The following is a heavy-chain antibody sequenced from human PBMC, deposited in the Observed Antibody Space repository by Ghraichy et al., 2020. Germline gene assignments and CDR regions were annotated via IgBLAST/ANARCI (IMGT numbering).Heavy chain of an antibody. CDR2: ISAYNGNT. CDR1: GYTFTSYG. J-gene: IGHJ6*02. Sequence: ASVKVSCKASGYTFTSYGISWVRQAPGQGLEWMGWISAYNGNTNYAQKLQGRVTMTTDTSTSTAYMELRSLRSDDTAVYYCARGERGYYYYNYYYYGMDVWGQGTTVTVSS. CDR3: ARGERGYYYYNYYYYGMDV. V-gene: IGHV1-18*01. D-gene: IGHD3-22*01.